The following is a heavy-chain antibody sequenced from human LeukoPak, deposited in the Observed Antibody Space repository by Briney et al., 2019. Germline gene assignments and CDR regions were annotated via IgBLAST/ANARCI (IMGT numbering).Heavy chain of an antibody. D-gene: IGHD4-23*01. CDR1: GGTFSSYA. V-gene: IGHV1-3*01. Sequence: GASVKVSCKASGGTFSSYAISWVRQAPGQGLEWMGWINAGKGNTKYSQKFQGRVTITRDTSASTAYMEVSSLRSEDTAVYHCARTQGVYYGGNSGAFDIWGQGTVVTVSS. CDR2: INAGKGNT. J-gene: IGHJ3*02. CDR3: ARTQGVYYGGNSGAFDI.